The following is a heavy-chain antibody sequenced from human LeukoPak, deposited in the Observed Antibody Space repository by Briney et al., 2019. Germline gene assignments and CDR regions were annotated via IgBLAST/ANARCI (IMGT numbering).Heavy chain of an antibody. V-gene: IGHV1-2*02. D-gene: IGHD6-13*01. J-gene: IGHJ1*01. CDR1: GYTFTGYF. CDR2: INPNSGGT. Sequence: GASVKVSCKASGYTFTGYFIHWVRQAPGQGLEWMGWINPNSGGTNYAQKFQGRVTMTRDTSISTAYMELSRLRSDDTAVYYCARGTGIAAAVTSLFQYWGQGTLVTVSS. CDR3: ARGTGIAAAVTSLFQY.